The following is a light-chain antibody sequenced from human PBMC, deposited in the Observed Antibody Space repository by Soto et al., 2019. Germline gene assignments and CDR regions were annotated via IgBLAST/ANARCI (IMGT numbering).Light chain of an antibody. J-gene: IGKJ1*01. CDR2: GAS. Sequence: EIVMTQSPATLSVFPGERATLSCRASQSLSSNLAWYQQKPGQAPRLLIYGASTRATDIPARFSGSGSGTEFTLTTSSLQSEDFALDYCQQFNDWPLTFGQGTKVEIK. V-gene: IGKV3-15*01. CDR1: QSLSSN. CDR3: QQFNDWPLT.